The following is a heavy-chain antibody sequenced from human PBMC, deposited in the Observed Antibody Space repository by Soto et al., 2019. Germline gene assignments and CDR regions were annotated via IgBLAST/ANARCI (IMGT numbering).Heavy chain of an antibody. D-gene: IGHD2-2*01. J-gene: IGHJ6*02. CDR3: ARLIPTANLYYYYSIDA. CDR1: GFSFDDYG. CDR2: INWSGSAT. V-gene: IGHV3-20*04. Sequence: EVQLVESGGGVVRPGGSLRLSCAASGFSFDDYGMSWVRQAPGKGLEWVSGINWSGSATSYADSVKGRFTISRDNAKTXXYLQMNSLRAEDTAFYYCARLIPTANLYYYYSIDAWGQGTTVTVSS.